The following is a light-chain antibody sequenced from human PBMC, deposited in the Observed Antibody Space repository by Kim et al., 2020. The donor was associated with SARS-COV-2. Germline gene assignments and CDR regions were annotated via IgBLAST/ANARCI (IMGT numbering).Light chain of an antibody. J-gene: IGKJ1*01. CDR3: QHYYSSPHT. CDR1: QSVLYSTNNKKY. V-gene: IGKV4-1*01. CDR2: WAS. Sequence: ATINCKSSQSVLYSTNNKKYLAWYQHKPGQPPKLLIYWASTRESGVPDRFSGSGSGTDFTLTISSLQAEDVAVYYCQHYYSSPHTFGQGTKVDIK.